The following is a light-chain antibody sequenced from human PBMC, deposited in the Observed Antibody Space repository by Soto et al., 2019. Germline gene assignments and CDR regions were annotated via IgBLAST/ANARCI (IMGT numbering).Light chain of an antibody. Sequence: SYELTQPPSVSVAPGKTARITCGGNDIASKSVHWYQQKPGQAPVLVIYYDTDRPSGIPERFSGSSSGDTATLTISRVEAGDEADYYCQVWDSSSDHVVFGGGTKLTVL. CDR3: QVWDSSSDHVV. CDR2: YDT. CDR1: DIASKS. J-gene: IGLJ2*01. V-gene: IGLV3-21*04.